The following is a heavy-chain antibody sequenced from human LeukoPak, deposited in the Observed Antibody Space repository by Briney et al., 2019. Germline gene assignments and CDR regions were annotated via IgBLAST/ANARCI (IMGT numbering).Heavy chain of an antibody. CDR1: GYSISSGYY. CDR3: ARVWGYCSGGSCYATPPVYYYYYMDV. CDR2: IYHSGST. J-gene: IGHJ6*03. V-gene: IGHV4-38-2*02. D-gene: IGHD2-15*01. Sequence: SETLSLTCTVSGYSISSGYYWGWIRQPPGKGLEWIGSIYHSGSTYYNPSLKSRVTISVDTSKNQFSLKLSSVTAADTAVYYCARVWGYCSGGSCYATPPVYYYYYMDVWGKGTTVTVSS.